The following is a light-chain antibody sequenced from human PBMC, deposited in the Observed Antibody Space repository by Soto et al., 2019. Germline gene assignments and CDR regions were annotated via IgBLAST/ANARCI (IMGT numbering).Light chain of an antibody. CDR2: EVS. J-gene: IGLJ1*01. Sequence: QSALTQPACVSGSRGQSITISCTGTSSDVGGYNYVSWYQQHPGKAPKLIIYEVSNRPSGVSNRFSGSKSGNTASLTISGLQAEDEADYYCNSYTSKSTGVFGTGTKVTVL. CDR3: NSYTSKSTGV. V-gene: IGLV2-14*01. CDR1: SSDVGGYNY.